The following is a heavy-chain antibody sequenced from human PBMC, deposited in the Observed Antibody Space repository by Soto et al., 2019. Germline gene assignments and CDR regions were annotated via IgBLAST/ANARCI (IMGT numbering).Heavy chain of an antibody. CDR2: IYYSGST. Sequence: QVQLQESGPGLVKPSETLSLTCTVSGGSISSYYWSWIRQPPGKGLEWIGYIYYSGSTNYNPSLKSRVTISVDTSKNQFSLRLSSVTAADTAVYYCARAPRRYASTSIGVFDLWGRGTLVTVSS. J-gene: IGHJ2*01. CDR1: GGSISSYY. D-gene: IGHD3-16*01. V-gene: IGHV4-59*01. CDR3: ARAPRRYASTSIGVFDL.